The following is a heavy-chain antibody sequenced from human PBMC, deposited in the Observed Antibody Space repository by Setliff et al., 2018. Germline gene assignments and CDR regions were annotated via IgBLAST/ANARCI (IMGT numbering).Heavy chain of an antibody. CDR1: GGSISSSIYY. Sequence: KTSETLSLTCSVSGGSISSSIYYWGWIRQPPGKGLEWIGSIYYSGSTYYSPSLKRRVTISVDTSKNQFSLKLSSVTAADTAVYYCATRTYYDSNGYYYAIAGPFDIWGQGTMVT. CDR2: IYYSGST. J-gene: IGHJ3*02. V-gene: IGHV4-39*01. D-gene: IGHD3-22*01. CDR3: ATRTYYDSNGYYYAIAGPFDI.